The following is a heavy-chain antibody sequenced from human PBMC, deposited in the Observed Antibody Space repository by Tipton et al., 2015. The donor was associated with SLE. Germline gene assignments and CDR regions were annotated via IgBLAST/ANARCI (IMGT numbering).Heavy chain of an antibody. V-gene: IGHV1-18*01. CDR3: ARVRQRGGIAVAGNWFDP. CDR1: GYTFTSYG. D-gene: IGHD6-19*01. CDR2: ISAYNGNT. Sequence: QLVQSGAEVKKPGASVKVSCKASGYTFTSYGISWLRQAPGQGLEWMGWISAYNGNTNYAQKLQGRVTMTTDTSTSTAYMERRSLRSDDTAVYYCARVRQRGGIAVAGNWFDPWGQGTLVTVSS. J-gene: IGHJ5*02.